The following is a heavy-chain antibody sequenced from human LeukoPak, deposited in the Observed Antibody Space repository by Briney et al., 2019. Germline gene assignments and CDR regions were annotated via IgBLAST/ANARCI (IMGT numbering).Heavy chain of an antibody. CDR3: ARDVDRRDDP. CDR2: IRSSSSTM. D-gene: IGHD3-9*01. Sequence: GGSLRLSCAASGFTFSSYSMNWVRQAPGKGLEWVAYIRSSSSTMYYADSVKGRFTISTDNANNSVHLQMNSLRAEDTAVYYCARDVDRRDDPWGQGILVTVSS. V-gene: IGHV3-48*01. J-gene: IGHJ5*02. CDR1: GFTFSSYS.